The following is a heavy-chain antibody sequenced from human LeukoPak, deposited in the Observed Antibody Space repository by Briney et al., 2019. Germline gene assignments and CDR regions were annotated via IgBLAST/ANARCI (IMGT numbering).Heavy chain of an antibody. CDR2: ISYDGNNQ. J-gene: IGHJ4*02. Sequence: PGGSLRLSCAVSGFAFSSLAMHWVRQAPGKGLEWVAFISYDGNNQYYADSVKSRFTISRDNSKNTLYLQMNNLRAEDTAIYYCARVGSRYCSGANCYDGFWGQGTLVSVSS. V-gene: IGHV3-30-3*01. CDR1: GFAFSSLA. D-gene: IGHD2-15*01. CDR3: ARVGSRYCSGANCYDGF.